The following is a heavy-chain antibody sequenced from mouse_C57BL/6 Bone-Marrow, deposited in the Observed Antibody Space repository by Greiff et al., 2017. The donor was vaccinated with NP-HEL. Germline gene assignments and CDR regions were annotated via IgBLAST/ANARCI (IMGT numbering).Heavy chain of an antibody. Sequence: EVKLMESGPGLVKPSQSLSLTCSVTGYSITSGYYWHWIRQFPGNKLEWMGYISYDGSNNYNPSLKNLISITRDTSKNQFFLKFNSVTTEDTATYDCARDRRTGWYYFDYWGQGTTLTVSS. J-gene: IGHJ2*01. CDR2: ISYDGSN. V-gene: IGHV3-6*01. D-gene: IGHD2-3*01. CDR3: ARDRRTGWYYFDY. CDR1: GYSITSGYY.